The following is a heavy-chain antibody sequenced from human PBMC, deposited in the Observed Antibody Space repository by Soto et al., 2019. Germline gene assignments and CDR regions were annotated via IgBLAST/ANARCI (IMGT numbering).Heavy chain of an antibody. J-gene: IGHJ4*02. CDR2: ISSSSSYI. CDR3: ARVGYSSGWLPDY. V-gene: IGHV3-21*01. Sequence: EVQLVESGGGLVKPGGSLRLSCAASGFTFSSNSMKWVRQAPGKGLEWVSLISSSSSYIYYADSVKGRFTISRDNAKNSLYLQMNSLRAEDTAVYYCARVGYSSGWLPDYWGQGTLVTLSS. CDR1: GFTFSSNS. D-gene: IGHD6-19*01.